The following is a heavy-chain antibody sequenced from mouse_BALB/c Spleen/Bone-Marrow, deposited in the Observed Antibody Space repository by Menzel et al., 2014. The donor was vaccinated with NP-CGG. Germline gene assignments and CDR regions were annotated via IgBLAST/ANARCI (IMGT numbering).Heavy chain of an antibody. V-gene: IGHV1-54*01. D-gene: IGHD4-1*01. CDR2: INPGSDST. Sequence: QVQLQQSGAELVRPGTSVKVSCKASGYAFTNYLIEWVKQRPGQGLEWIGVINPGSDSTNYNEKFKGRATLTADKSSSTAYMQLSSLTSDDSAVYFFARWLTGTSAMDYWGQGTSVTVSS. CDR1: GYAFTNYL. CDR3: ARWLTGTSAMDY. J-gene: IGHJ4*01.